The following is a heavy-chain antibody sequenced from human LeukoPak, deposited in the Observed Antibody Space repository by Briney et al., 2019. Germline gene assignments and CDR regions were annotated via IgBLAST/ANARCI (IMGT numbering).Heavy chain of an antibody. J-gene: IGHJ3*02. V-gene: IGHV3-23*01. CDR3: ANSPETYYYDSSGYAFDI. Sequence: GGSLRLSCAASGFTFSSYAMSWVRQAPGKGLDWVSAISGSGGSTYYADSVKGRFTISRDNSKNTLYLQMNSLRAEDTAVYYCANSPETYYYDSSGYAFDIWGQGTMVTVSS. CDR1: GFTFSSYA. CDR2: ISGSGGST. D-gene: IGHD3-22*01.